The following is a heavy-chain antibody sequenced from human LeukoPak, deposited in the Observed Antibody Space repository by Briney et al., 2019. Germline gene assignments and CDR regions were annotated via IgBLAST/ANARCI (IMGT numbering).Heavy chain of an antibody. CDR2: IRNDGSTK. CDR3: AKDLPAAYFDY. CDR1: GFTFSSYG. V-gene: IGHV3-30*02. J-gene: IGHJ4*02. D-gene: IGHD2-2*01. Sequence: HPGGSLRLSCAASGFTFSSYGMHWVRQAPGKGLEWVAFIRNDGSTKFYADSVKGRFTISRDNSENTLYLQMNSLRAEDTAVYYCAKDLPAAYFDYWGQGTLVTVSS.